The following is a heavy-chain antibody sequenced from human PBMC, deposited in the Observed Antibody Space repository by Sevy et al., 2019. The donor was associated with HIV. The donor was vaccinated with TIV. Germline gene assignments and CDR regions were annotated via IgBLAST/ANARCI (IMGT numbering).Heavy chain of an antibody. J-gene: IGHJ4*01. CDR1: GFTFNNFR. Sequence: GGSLRLSCVASGFTFNNFRMAWVRQAPGKGLEWFANIKPDGSESNHVGSVKGRFTISRDNAKNSLYLQMNSLTAEDTAVYYCARDVGGGYFDYWGQGTLVTVSS. V-gene: IGHV3-7*03. CDR2: IKPDGSES. D-gene: IGHD3-16*01. CDR3: ARDVGGGYFDY.